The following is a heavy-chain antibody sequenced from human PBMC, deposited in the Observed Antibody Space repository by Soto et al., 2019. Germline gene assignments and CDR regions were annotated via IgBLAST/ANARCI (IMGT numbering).Heavy chain of an antibody. CDR1: GFSLSYYS. V-gene: IGHV3-48*02. J-gene: IGHJ4*02. CDR3: ARDGDSSSWSDLDY. Sequence: VGSLRLSCTVSGFSLSYYSMNWVRQDPGKGLEWLSYSRPTSSDIYYADSVKGRFTVSRDNAKNSLFLQMNSLRDEDTALYYCARDGDSSSWSDLDYWGQGTLVTVSS. D-gene: IGHD6-13*01. CDR2: SRPTSSDI.